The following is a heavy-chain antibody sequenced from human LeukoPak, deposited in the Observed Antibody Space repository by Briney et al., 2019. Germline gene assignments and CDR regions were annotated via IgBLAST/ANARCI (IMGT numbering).Heavy chain of an antibody. CDR3: ARATYYYGSGSYGDPEDQPYYFDY. CDR1: GYIFTGYH. V-gene: IGHV1-2*02. J-gene: IGHJ4*02. CDR2: INPISGVT. Sequence: ASVKVSCKASGYIFTGYHVHWVRQAPGQGLEWMGWINPISGVTNYAQKFQGSVIMTRDTSISTACMELSSLRSEDTAVYYCARATYYYGSGSYGDPEDQPYYFDYWGQGTLVTVSS. D-gene: IGHD3-10*01.